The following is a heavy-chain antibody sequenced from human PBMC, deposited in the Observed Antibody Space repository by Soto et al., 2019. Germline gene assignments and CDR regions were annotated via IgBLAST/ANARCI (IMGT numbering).Heavy chain of an antibody. J-gene: IGHJ3*02. D-gene: IGHD1-26*01. CDR1: GGSFSGYY. V-gene: IGHV4-34*01. Sequence: QVQLQQWGAGLLKPSETLSLTCAVYGGSFSGYYWSWIRQPPGKGLEWIGEINHSGSTNYNPSLKSRVTISVDPSKNQFSLKLSSVTAADTAVYYCARNSRRAFDIWGQGTMVTVSS. CDR3: ARNSRRAFDI. CDR2: INHSGST.